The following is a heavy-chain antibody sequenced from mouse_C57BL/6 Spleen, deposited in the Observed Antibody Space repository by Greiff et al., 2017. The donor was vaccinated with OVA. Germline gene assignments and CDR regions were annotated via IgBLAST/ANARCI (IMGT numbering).Heavy chain of an antibody. CDR3: ARRHYDYDDY. CDR1: GFTFSSYG. V-gene: IGHV5-6*01. J-gene: IGHJ2*01. CDR2: ISSGGSYT. Sequence: EVHLVESGGDLVKPGGSLKLSCAASGFTFSSYGMSWVRQTPDKRLEWVATISSGGSYTSYPDSVKGRFTISRDNAKNTLYLQMSSLKSEDTAMYYCARRHYDYDDYWGQGTTLTVSS. D-gene: IGHD2-4*01.